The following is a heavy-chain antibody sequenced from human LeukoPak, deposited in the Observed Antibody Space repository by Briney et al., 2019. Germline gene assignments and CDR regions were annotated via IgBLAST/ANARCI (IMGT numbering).Heavy chain of an antibody. Sequence: GGSLRLSCAASGFTFSSYGMHWVRQAPGKGLEWVAVIWYDGSNKYYADSVKGRFTISRDNSKNTLYLQMNSLRAEDTAVYYCATSGSYSGDSFDYWGQGTLVTVSS. CDR2: IWYDGSNK. J-gene: IGHJ4*02. D-gene: IGHD1-26*01. V-gene: IGHV3-33*01. CDR3: ATSGSYSGDSFDY. CDR1: GFTFSSYG.